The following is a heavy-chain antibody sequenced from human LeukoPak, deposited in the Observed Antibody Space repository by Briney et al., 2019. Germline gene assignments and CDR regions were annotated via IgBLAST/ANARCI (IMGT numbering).Heavy chain of an antibody. V-gene: IGHV4-39*01. D-gene: IGHD4-17*01. CDR1: GGSISSSTYY. CDR3: ARRTLYGDYLDY. CDR2: IIYNGNT. J-gene: IGHJ4*02. Sequence: PSETLSLTCTVSGGSISSSTYYWAWIRQPPGKGLEWIGNIIYNGNTYYNPSLKSRVTISLDTSKRQFSLKPNSVTAADTAVYYCARRTLYGDYLDYWGQGTLLTVSS.